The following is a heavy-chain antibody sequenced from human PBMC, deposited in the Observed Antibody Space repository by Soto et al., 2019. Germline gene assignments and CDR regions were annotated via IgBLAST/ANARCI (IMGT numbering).Heavy chain of an antibody. CDR3: ARGSWGGFDP. J-gene: IGHJ5*02. V-gene: IGHV4-31*03. D-gene: IGHD6-13*01. CDR1: GDSISSGGYY. Sequence: QVQLQESGPGLVKPSQTLSLTCTVSGDSISSGGYYWNWIRQHPGKGLEWIGYIYYSGSTYYNPSLKSRVTRSVDTSKNQFSRKRSSVTAADTAVYYCARGSWGGFDPWGQGTPVTVSS. CDR2: IYYSGST.